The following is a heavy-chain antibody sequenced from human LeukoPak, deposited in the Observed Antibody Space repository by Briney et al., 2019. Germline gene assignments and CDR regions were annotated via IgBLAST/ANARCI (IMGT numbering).Heavy chain of an antibody. CDR2: IYYSGNT. J-gene: IGHJ4*02. V-gene: IGHV4-39*01. D-gene: IGHD2-2*01. CDR3: ARRDCNDTSCYAYFNY. Sequence: IYYSGNTYYNPSLESRVTISVDTSKSQFSLKLSSVTAADTAVYYCARRDCNDTSCYAYFNYWGQGTLVTVSS.